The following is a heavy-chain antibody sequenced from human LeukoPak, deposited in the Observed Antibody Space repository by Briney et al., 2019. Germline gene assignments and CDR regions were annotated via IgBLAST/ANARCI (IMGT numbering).Heavy chain of an antibody. CDR1: GGSFSGYD. J-gene: IGHJ6*02. V-gene: IGHV4-34*01. CDR3: SKDIQLWSQNHYGIDV. CDR2: INHSGST. Sequence: SETLSLTCAVYGGSFSGYDWSWIRQPPGKGLEWVGEINHSGSTNYNPSLKSRVTISVDTSKNQFSLKLSAVTAADTAVYYCSKDIQLWSQNHYGIDVWGQGTTVTGSS. D-gene: IGHD5-18*01.